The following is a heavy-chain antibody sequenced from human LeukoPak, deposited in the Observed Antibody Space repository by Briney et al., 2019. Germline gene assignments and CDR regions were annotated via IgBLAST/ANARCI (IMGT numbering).Heavy chain of an antibody. CDR3: ARHPRGGSSGWFDY. J-gene: IGHJ4*02. Sequence: PSETLSLTRAVSGYSISSGYYWGWIRQPPGKGLEWIGSIYQSGSTYYNLSLKSRVTISVDTSKNQFSLKLSSVTAADTAVYYCARHPRGGSSGWFDYWGQGTLVTVSS. D-gene: IGHD6-19*01. V-gene: IGHV4-38-2*01. CDR1: GYSISSGYY. CDR2: IYQSGST.